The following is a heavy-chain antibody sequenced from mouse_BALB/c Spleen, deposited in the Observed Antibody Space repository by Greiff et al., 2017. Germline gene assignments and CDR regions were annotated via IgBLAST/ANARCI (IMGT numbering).Heavy chain of an antibody. CDR1: GFTFSSFG. V-gene: IGHV5-17*02. D-gene: IGHD2-10*02. CDR2: ISSGSSTI. J-gene: IGHJ2*01. Sequence: EVKLMESGGGLVQPGGSRKLSCAASGFTFSSFGMHWVRQAPEKGLEWVAYISSGSSTIYYADTVKGRFTISRDNPKNTLFLQMTSLRSEDTAMYYYARDSMIFDYWGQGTTLTVSA. CDR3: ARDSMIFDY.